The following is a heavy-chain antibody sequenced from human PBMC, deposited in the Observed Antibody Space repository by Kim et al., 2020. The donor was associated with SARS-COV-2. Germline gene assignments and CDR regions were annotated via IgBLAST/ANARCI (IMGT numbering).Heavy chain of an antibody. V-gene: IGHV3-30-3*01. CDR3: ARDQEAYSNYGGNFDY. CDR2: ISYDGSNK. Sequence: GGSLRLSCAASGFTFSSYAMHWVRQAPGKGLEWVAVISYDGSNKYYADSVKGRFTISRDNSKNTLYLQMNSLRAEDTAVYYCARDQEAYSNYGGNFDYWGQGTLVTVSS. CDR1: GFTFSSYA. D-gene: IGHD4-4*01. J-gene: IGHJ4*02.